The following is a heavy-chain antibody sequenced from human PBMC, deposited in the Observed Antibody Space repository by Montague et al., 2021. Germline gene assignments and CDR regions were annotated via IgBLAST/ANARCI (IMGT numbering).Heavy chain of an antibody. J-gene: IGHJ4*02. Sequence: CAISGDSVSNNNAAWNWIRESPSRGLEWLGRTYYRSTWYTDYAVSVKGRIAINPDTSKNQFSLQLNSVTPEDTAVYYCAREAVGDLLFSFDSWGQGTLVTVSS. CDR3: AREAVGDLLFSFDS. CDR1: GDSVSNNNAA. CDR2: TYYRSTWYT. D-gene: IGHD3-10*01. V-gene: IGHV6-1*01.